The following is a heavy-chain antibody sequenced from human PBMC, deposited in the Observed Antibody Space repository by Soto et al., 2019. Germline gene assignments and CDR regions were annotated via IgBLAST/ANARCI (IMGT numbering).Heavy chain of an antibody. CDR1: GFTFSSYA. CDR2: ISGSGGST. D-gene: IGHD1-26*01. CDR3: AKGLYSGPSYGMDV. Sequence: GGSLRLSCAASGFTFSSYAMSWVRQAPGKGLEWVSAISGSGGSTYYADSVKGRFTISRDNSKNTLYLQMNSLRAEDTAVYYCAKGLYSGPSYGMDVWGQGTTVTVSS. V-gene: IGHV3-23*01. J-gene: IGHJ6*02.